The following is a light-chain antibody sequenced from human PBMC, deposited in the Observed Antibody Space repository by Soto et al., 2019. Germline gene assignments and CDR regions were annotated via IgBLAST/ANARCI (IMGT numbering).Light chain of an antibody. Sequence: RVTTQSPATLSVAAGERATLSCRASQNVAGDLAWYQQKPGQAPRLLIYRTSTRAIGIPARFSGSGSGTEFTLTISSLQSEDFAVYYCQEYNGRSSFGQGTKVEIK. CDR1: QNVAGD. CDR3: QEYNGRSS. J-gene: IGKJ1*01. CDR2: RTS. V-gene: IGKV3-15*01.